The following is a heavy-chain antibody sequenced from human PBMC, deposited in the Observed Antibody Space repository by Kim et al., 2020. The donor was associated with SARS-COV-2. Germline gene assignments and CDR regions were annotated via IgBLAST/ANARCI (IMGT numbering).Heavy chain of an antibody. D-gene: IGHD3-22*01. Sequence: GGSLRLSCAASGFTFSSYSMNWVRQAPGKGLEWVSSISSSSSYIYYADSVKGRFTISRDNAKNSLYLQMNSLRAEDTAVYYCARPGQGDDSSGYYYKEYNWFDPWGQGTLVTVSS. CDR1: GFTFSSYS. J-gene: IGHJ5*02. CDR2: ISSSSSYI. CDR3: ARPGQGDDSSGYYYKEYNWFDP. V-gene: IGHV3-21*01.